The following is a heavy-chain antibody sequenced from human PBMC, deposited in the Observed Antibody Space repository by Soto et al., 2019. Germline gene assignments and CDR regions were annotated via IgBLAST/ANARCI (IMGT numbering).Heavy chain of an antibody. CDR3: AREAKYYYDSSGYYRPLDY. D-gene: IGHD3-22*01. V-gene: IGHV3-30-3*01. Sequence: GGSLRLSCAASGFTFSSYAMHWVRQAPGKGLEWVAVISYDGSNKYYADSVKGRFTISRDNSKNTLYLQMNSLRAEDTAVYYCAREAKYYYDSSGYYRPLDYWGQGTLVTVSS. CDR2: ISYDGSNK. J-gene: IGHJ4*02. CDR1: GFTFSSYA.